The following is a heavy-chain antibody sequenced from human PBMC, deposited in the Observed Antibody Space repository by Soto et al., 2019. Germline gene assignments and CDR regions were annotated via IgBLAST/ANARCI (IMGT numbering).Heavy chain of an antibody. CDR1: GYTFTSYG. J-gene: IGHJ6*03. CDR2: ISAYNGNT. Sequence: ASVKVSCKASGYTFTSYGISWVRQAPGQGLEWMGWISAYNGNTNYAQKLQGRVTMTTDTSTSTAYMELRSLRSDDTAVYYCAREEAVQAARPFCYYMDVWGKGTTVTVSS. V-gene: IGHV1-18*01. D-gene: IGHD2-2*01. CDR3: AREEAVQAARPFCYYMDV.